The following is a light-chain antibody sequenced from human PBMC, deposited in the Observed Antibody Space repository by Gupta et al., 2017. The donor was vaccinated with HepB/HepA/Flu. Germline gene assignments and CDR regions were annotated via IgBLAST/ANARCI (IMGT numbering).Light chain of an antibody. CDR2: AAS. CDR3: LQDYRYPWT. Sequence: AIQVPQSLFFLSASVGDRVTISCRASQGIRNDLGWYQQKVGEAPKLLIYAASILQRGVPSRFSGSGSGTDFTLTISSLEPEDVAIYYCLQDYRYPWTFGQGTELEIK. CDR1: QGIRND. V-gene: IGKV1-6*01. J-gene: IGKJ2*01.